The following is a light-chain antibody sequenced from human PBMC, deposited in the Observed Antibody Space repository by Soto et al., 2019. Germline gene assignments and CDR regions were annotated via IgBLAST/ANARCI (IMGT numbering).Light chain of an antibody. CDR2: EVT. V-gene: IGLV2-14*01. Sequence: QSVLTQPASVSGSPGQSITISCAGTRDDIGAYDYVSWYQQHPGNAPKLLVYEVTNRPSGVSDRFSGSKSGNTASLTISGLQAEDEADYYCQSYENSRTGFYVFGTGTKVTVL. CDR3: QSYENSRTGFYV. J-gene: IGLJ1*01. CDR1: RDDIGAYDY.